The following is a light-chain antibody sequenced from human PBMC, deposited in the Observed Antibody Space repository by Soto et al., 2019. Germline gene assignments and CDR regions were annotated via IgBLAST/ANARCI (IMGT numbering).Light chain of an antibody. CDR3: QQYNNWPPYT. J-gene: IGKJ2*01. CDR2: GAS. V-gene: IGKV3-15*01. CDR1: QSVSSN. Sequence: EIVMTQSPATLSESPGERATLCCRASQSVSSNLAWYQQKPGQAPRLLIYGASTRATGIPARFSGSGSGTEFTLTISSLQSEDFAVYYCQQYNNWPPYTFGQGTKLEIK.